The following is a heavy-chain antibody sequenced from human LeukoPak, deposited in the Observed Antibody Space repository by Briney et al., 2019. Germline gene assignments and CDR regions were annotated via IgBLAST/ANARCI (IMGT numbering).Heavy chain of an antibody. J-gene: IGHJ4*02. CDR3: ATHYGVAANYFDY. D-gene: IGHD6-13*01. CDR1: GFTFSSYA. CDR2: ISGSGGST. V-gene: IGHV3-23*01. Sequence: GGSLRLSCAASGFTFSSYAMSWVRQAPGKGLEWASAISGSGGSTYCTDSVKGRFTISRDNSKNTLYLQMNSLRAEDTAVYYCATHYGVAANYFDYWGQGTLVTVSS.